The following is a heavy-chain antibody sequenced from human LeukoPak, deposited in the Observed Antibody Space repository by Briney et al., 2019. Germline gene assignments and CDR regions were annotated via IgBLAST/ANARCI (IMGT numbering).Heavy chain of an antibody. CDR3: AKANEWELLLDFDY. V-gene: IGHV3-30*18. CDR1: GFTFSSYG. Sequence: GRSLRLSCAASGFTFSSYGMHWVRQAPGKGLEWVAVISYDGSNKYYADSVKGRFTIPRDNSKNTLYLQMNSLRAEDTAVYYCAKANEWELLLDFDYWGQGTLVTVSS. D-gene: IGHD1-26*01. CDR2: ISYDGSNK. J-gene: IGHJ4*02.